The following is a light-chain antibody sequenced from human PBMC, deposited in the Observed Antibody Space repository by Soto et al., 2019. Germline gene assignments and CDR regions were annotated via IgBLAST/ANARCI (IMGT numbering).Light chain of an antibody. CDR3: QQFGSSSPHT. CDR2: DAS. V-gene: IGKV3-20*01. Sequence: ESVLTQSPGTLSLSPGDRATLSCRASQSFSSRYLAWYQQKPGQAPRLLIYDASSRATGIPDRFSGSGSGTDFTLTISRLEPEDFGVYYCQQFGSSSPHTFGQGTKLEIK. CDR1: QSFSSRY. J-gene: IGKJ2*01.